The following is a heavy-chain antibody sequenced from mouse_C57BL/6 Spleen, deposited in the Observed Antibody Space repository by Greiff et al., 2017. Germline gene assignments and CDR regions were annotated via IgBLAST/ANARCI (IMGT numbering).Heavy chain of an antibody. J-gene: IGHJ3*01. CDR2: IWSGGST. CDR3: ARMGYGNYVAD. V-gene: IGHV2-2*01. Sequence: VQLQQSGPGLVQPSQSLSITCTVSGFSLTSYGVHWVRQSPGKGLEWLGVIWSGGSTDYNAPFISRLSISKDNSKSQVFFKMNSLQADDTAVYSCARMGYGNYVADWGKGTLVTVDA. CDR1: GFSLTSYG. D-gene: IGHD2-1*01.